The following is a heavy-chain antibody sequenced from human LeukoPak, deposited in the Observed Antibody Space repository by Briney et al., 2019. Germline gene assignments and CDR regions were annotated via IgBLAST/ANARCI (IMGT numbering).Heavy chain of an antibody. CDR3: AKESLYYYDSSGYYSYYFDY. CDR2: ISGRGGST. D-gene: IGHD3-22*01. Sequence: GGSLRLSCAASGFTFSSYAMSWVRQAPGQGLEWVSVISGRGGSTYYADSVKGRFTISRDNSKNTLYLQMNSLRAEDTAVYYCAKESLYYYDSSGYYSYYFDYWGQGTLVTVSS. J-gene: IGHJ4*02. CDR1: GFTFSSYA. V-gene: IGHV3-23*01.